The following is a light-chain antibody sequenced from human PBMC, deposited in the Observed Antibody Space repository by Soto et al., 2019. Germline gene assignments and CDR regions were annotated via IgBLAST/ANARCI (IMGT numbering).Light chain of an antibody. CDR2: LNNDGSH. CDR1: SWHSSYA. Sequence: QPVLTQSPSASASLGASVKLTCTLSSWHSSYAIAWHQKQPGKGPRYLMDLNNDGSHTKGDGIPDRSSGSSSGADRFLIISSLQSEDEADYYCQTWGTGFQFFGGGTKVTVL. CDR3: QTWGTGFQF. J-gene: IGLJ2*01. V-gene: IGLV4-69*01.